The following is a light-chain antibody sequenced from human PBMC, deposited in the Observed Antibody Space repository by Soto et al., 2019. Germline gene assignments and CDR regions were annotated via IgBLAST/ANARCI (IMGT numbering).Light chain of an antibody. CDR3: QQCGSSST. Sequence: IVLTQSPGTLSLSPGERATLSCRASQSVSNNYLAWYQQKPGHAPSLLIYGASNRATGIPDRLSGSGSGTDFTLTISRLEPEDFPVYYCQQCGSSSTFGQGTRLEIK. CDR1: QSVSNNY. CDR2: GAS. J-gene: IGKJ5*01. V-gene: IGKV3-20*01.